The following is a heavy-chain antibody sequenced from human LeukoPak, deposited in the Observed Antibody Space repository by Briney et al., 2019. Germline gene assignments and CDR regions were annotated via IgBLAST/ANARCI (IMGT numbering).Heavy chain of an antibody. CDR1: GYTFTDYY. J-gene: IGHJ4*02. Sequence: ASVKVSCKASGYTFTDYYMHWVRQAPGQGLEWMGRINPSGGSTSYAQKFQGRVTMTRDTSTSTVCMELSSLRSEDTAVYYCARDTTLGGPDYWGQGTLVTVSS. D-gene: IGHD1-1*01. V-gene: IGHV1-46*01. CDR2: INPSGGST. CDR3: ARDTTLGGPDY.